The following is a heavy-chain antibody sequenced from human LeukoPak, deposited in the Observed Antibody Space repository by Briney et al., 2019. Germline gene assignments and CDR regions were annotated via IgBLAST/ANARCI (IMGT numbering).Heavy chain of an antibody. CDR1: GGSFSGYY. J-gene: IGHJ6*02. CDR2: INHSGST. V-gene: IGHV4-34*01. CDR3: ARWSSTSSGLYYYYGMDV. Sequence: SETLSLTCAVYGGSFSGYYWSWIRQPPGKGLEWIGEINHSGSTNYNPSLKSRVTISVDTSKNQFSLKLSSVTAADTAVYYCARWSSTSSGLYYYYGMDVWGQGTTVTVSS. D-gene: IGHD2-2*01.